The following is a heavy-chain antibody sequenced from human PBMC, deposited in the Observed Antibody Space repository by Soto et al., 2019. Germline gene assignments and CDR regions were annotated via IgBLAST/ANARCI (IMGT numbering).Heavy chain of an antibody. V-gene: IGHV3-23*01. D-gene: IGHD1-1*01. J-gene: IGHJ3*01. Sequence: EVQLLESGGGLVQPGGSLRLSCAVSGFTFSNYGMSWVRQAPGKGLEWVSAASGSGDTTYYADSVKGRFTISRDNSKNTLYVQMNSLRAEDTAIYYCATWHEREHAYDVWGQGTTVTVSS. CDR1: GFTFSNYG. CDR2: ASGSGDTT. CDR3: ATWHEREHAYDV.